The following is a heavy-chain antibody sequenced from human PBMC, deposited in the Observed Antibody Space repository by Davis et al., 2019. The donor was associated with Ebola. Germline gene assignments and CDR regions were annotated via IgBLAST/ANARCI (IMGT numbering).Heavy chain of an antibody. Sequence: PGGSLTLSCAASGFTFSSYWMHWVRQAPGKGLVWVSRINSDGSSTSYADSVKGRFTISRDNGKNTLYLQMNSLRAEDTAVYYCARARGVDSSSWYFLTSDPGHYFDYWGQGTLVTVSS. CDR2: INSDGSST. D-gene: IGHD6-13*01. CDR3: ARARGVDSSSWYFLTSDPGHYFDY. J-gene: IGHJ4*02. CDR1: GFTFSSYW. V-gene: IGHV3-74*01.